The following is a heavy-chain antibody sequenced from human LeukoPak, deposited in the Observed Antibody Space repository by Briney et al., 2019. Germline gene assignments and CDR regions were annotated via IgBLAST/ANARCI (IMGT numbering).Heavy chain of an antibody. CDR3: ARRPHCSTTSCYDFDY. V-gene: IGHV5-51*01. Sequence: GESLKISCKGSGYSFTSYWIGWLRQMPGKGLEWMGITYPVDSDTRYSPSFQGQVTISADKSISTAYLQWSSLKASDTAVYYCARRPHCSTTSCYDFDYWGQGTLVSVSS. CDR2: TYPVDSDT. J-gene: IGHJ4*02. D-gene: IGHD2-2*01. CDR1: GYSFTSYW.